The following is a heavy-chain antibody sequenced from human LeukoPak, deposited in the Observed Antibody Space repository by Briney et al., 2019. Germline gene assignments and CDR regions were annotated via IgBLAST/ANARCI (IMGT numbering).Heavy chain of an antibody. CDR2: ISSSSSYI. D-gene: IGHD2-15*01. Sequence: GGSLRLSCAASGFTFSSYSMNWVRQAPGKGLEWVSSISSSSSYIYYADSVKGRFTISRDNAKISLYLQMNSLRAEDTAVYYCARAGVVVAATGFGYWGQGTLVTVSS. J-gene: IGHJ4*02. CDR3: ARAGVVVAATGFGY. CDR1: GFTFSSYS. V-gene: IGHV3-21*01.